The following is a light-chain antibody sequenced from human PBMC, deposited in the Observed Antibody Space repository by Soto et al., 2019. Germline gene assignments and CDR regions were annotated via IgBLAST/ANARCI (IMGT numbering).Light chain of an antibody. CDR2: RNS. V-gene: IGLV1-47*01. Sequence: QSVLTQSPSASGTPGQRVTISCSGSASTIGRNYVYWYQQLPGTAPKLLIYRNSQRPSGVPDRFSGSKSGTSASLAISGLRSEDEADYYCAAWDDNLSGFYVFGDGTKVTVL. J-gene: IGLJ1*01. CDR1: ASTIGRNY. CDR3: AAWDDNLSGFYV.